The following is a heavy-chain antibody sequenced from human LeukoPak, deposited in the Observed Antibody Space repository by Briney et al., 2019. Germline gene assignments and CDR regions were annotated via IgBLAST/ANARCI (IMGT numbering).Heavy chain of an antibody. CDR3: ARHSNQEPIDFDY. CDR1: GFTFSSYS. D-gene: IGHD4-11*01. V-gene: IGHV3-21*01. Sequence: GGSLRLSCAASGFTFSSYSMNWVRQAPGKGLEWVSSISSSSSYIYYADSVKGRFTISRDNAKNSLYLQMNSLRAEDTAVYYCARHSNQEPIDFDYWGQGTLATVSS. J-gene: IGHJ4*02. CDR2: ISSSSSYI.